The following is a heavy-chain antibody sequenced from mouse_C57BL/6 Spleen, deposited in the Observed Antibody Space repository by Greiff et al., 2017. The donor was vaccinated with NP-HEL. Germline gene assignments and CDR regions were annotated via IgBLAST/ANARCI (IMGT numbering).Heavy chain of an antibody. CDR1: GYTFTDYY. V-gene: IGHV1-76*01. D-gene: IGHD3-2*02. CDR3: ARPSSGYVMFAY. J-gene: IGHJ3*01. Sequence: VQLQQSGAELVRPGASVKLSCKASGYTFTDYYINWVKQRPGQGLEWIARIYPGSGNTYYNEKFKGKATLTAEKSSSTAYMQLSSLTSEDSAVYFCARPSSGYVMFAYWGQGTLVTVSA. CDR2: IYPGSGNT.